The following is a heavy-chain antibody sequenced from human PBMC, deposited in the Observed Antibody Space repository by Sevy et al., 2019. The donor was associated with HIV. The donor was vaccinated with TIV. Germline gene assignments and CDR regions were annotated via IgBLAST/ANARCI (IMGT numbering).Heavy chain of an antibody. V-gene: IGHV3-30*09. CDR3: ALVRLSSDVAEYFQN. CDR2: VSYDGSNT. Sequence: GGSLRLSCAASGFTFRSFSMHWLRQAPGKWLEWVTTVSYDGSNTYYADSVKGRFAVFRDNSRNLLNLQMNNLRPEDTAVYYCALVRLSSDVAEYFQNWGQGTPVTVSS. J-gene: IGHJ1*01. D-gene: IGHD6-13*01. CDR1: GFTFRSFS.